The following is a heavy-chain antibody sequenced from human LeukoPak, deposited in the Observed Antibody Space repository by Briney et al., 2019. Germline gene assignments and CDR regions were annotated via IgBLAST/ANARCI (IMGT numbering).Heavy chain of an antibody. J-gene: IGHJ4*02. CDR3: ARVSFEHYYGSGSRWMGFDY. Sequence: ASVKVSCKASGYTFTSYYMHWVRQAPGQGLEWMGIINPSGGSTSYAQKFQGRVTMTRDMSTSTVYMELSSLRSEDTAVYYCARVSFEHYYGSGSRWMGFDYWGQGTLVTVSS. D-gene: IGHD3-10*01. V-gene: IGHV1-46*01. CDR1: GYTFTSYY. CDR2: INPSGGST.